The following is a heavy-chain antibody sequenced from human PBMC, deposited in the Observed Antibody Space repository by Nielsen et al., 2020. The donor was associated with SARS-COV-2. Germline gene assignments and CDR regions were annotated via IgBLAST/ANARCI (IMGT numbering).Heavy chain of an antibody. CDR3: ARDRGGYGGMDV. J-gene: IGHJ6*03. D-gene: IGHD3-10*01. Sequence: SETLSLTCTVSGGSISSSSYYWGWIRQPPGKGLEWIGGIYYSGTTSYNPSLKSRVTISVDTSKNQFFLRLSSVTAADTAVYYCARDRGGYGGMDVWGKGTTVTVSS. CDR2: IYYSGTT. CDR1: GGSISSSSYY. V-gene: IGHV4-39*07.